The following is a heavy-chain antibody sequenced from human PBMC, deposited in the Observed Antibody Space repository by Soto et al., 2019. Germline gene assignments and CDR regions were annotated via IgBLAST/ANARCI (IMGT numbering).Heavy chain of an antibody. V-gene: IGHV3-23*01. CDR1: GFVSSSYA. J-gene: IGHJ4*02. CDR3: AKGGTVVRGVTLDY. Sequence: EVQVWESGGTLVQPGGSLTLSCATSGFVSSSYAMNWVRQAPGKGLEWVSSISASGASKTYYADSVKCRFTISRDSSRATLFLQMNSLRAEDTGVYYCAKGGTVVRGVTLDYWGQGTLVSVSS. CDR2: ISASGASKT. D-gene: IGHD3-10*01.